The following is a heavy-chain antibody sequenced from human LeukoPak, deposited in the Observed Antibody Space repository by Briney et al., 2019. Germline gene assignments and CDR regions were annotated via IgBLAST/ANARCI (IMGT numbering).Heavy chain of an antibody. D-gene: IGHD3-3*01. CDR2: IYTSGST. V-gene: IGHV4-61*02. CDR1: GGSISSGNYY. Sequence: SETLSLTCTVSGGSISSGNYYWSWIRQPAGKGLEWIGRIYTSGSTNYNPSLKSRVTMSVDTSKNQFSLKLSSVTAADTAVYYCAKYYDFWSGYYDIWGQGTMVTVSS. CDR3: AKYYDFWSGYYDI. J-gene: IGHJ3*02.